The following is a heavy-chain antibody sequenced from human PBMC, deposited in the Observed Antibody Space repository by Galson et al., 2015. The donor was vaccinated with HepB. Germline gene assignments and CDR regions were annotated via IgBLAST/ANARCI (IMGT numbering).Heavy chain of an antibody. CDR2: ISSSSSYI. D-gene: IGHD6-13*01. CDR3: ARDAKSSSRFGYYGMDV. CDR1: GFTFSSYS. J-gene: IGHJ6*02. Sequence: SLRLSCAASGFTFSSYSMNWVRQAPGKGLEWVSSISSSSSYIYYADSVKGRFTISRDNAKNSLYLQMNSLRAEDTAVYYCARDAKSSSRFGYYGMDVWGQGTTVTVSS. V-gene: IGHV3-21*01.